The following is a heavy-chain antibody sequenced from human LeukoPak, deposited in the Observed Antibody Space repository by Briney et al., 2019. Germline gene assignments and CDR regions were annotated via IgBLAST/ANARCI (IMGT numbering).Heavy chain of an antibody. CDR1: GGSISSYY. CDR2: IYYSWST. J-gene: IGHJ5*02. CDR3: ARGRLYSGSYFGWFDP. Sequence: SETLSLTCTVSGGSISSYYWSWIRQPPGKGLEWIGYIYYSWSTNYNPSLKSRVTISVDTSKNQFSLKLSSVTAADTAVYYCARGRLYSGSYFGWFDPWGQGTLVTVSS. D-gene: IGHD1-26*01. V-gene: IGHV4-59*01.